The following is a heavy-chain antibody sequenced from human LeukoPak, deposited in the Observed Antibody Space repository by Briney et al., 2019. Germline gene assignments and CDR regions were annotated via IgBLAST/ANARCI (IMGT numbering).Heavy chain of an antibody. J-gene: IGHJ2*01. D-gene: IGHD3-16*01. CDR2: MNPNTGST. CDR3: ARGRGGGHFDL. V-gene: IGHV1-8*01. CDR1: GYTFTSYD. Sequence: ASVKVSCKASGYTFTSYDINWVRQATGQGREWMGWMNPNTGSTEYAQKFQGRVTMTRDTSISTAYIDLGSLRSEDTAVYYCARGRGGGHFDLWGRGTLVTVSS.